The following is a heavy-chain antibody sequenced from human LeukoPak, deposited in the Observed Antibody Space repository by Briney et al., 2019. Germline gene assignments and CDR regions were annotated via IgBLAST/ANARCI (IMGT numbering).Heavy chain of an antibody. D-gene: IGHD2-15*01. CDR1: GFSLSTSGMC. CDR3: AWPASGGTCYSHAFDI. CDR2: IDWDDDK. Sequence: SGPALVKPTQTLTLTCTFSGFSLSTSGMCVSWIRQPPGKALEWLARIDWDDDKYYSTSLKTRLTISKDTSKNQVVLTMTNMDPVDTATYYCAWPASGGTCYSHAFDIWGQGTLVTVSS. V-gene: IGHV2-70*11. J-gene: IGHJ3*02.